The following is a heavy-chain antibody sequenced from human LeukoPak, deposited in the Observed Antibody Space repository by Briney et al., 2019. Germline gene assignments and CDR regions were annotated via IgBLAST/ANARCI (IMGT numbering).Heavy chain of an antibody. CDR3: ARGLQH. Sequence: SETLSLTCAVYGGSFSGYYWSWIRQPPGRGLEWIGEINHSGSTNYNPSLKSRVTISVDTSKNQFSLKLSSVTAADTAVYYCARGLQHWGQGTLVTVSS. J-gene: IGHJ1*01. CDR2: INHSGST. CDR1: GGSFSGYY. V-gene: IGHV4-34*01.